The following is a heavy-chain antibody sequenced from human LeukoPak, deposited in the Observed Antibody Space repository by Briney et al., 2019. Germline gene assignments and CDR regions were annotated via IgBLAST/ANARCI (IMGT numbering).Heavy chain of an antibody. CDR2: IWYDGSNK. CDR1: GFTFSSYG. Sequence: GGSLRLSCAASGFTFSSYGMHWVRQAPGKGLEWVAVIWYDGSNKYYADSVKGRFTISRDNSKSTLYLQMNSLRAEDTAVYYCAKDVDTNYAFDIWGQGTMVTVSS. D-gene: IGHD5-18*01. J-gene: IGHJ3*02. CDR3: AKDVDTNYAFDI. V-gene: IGHV3-33*06.